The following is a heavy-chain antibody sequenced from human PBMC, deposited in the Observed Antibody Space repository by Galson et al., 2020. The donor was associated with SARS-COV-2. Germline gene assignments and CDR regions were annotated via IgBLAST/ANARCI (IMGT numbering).Heavy chain of an antibody. J-gene: IGHJ6*01. CDR1: GYTFTSYD. D-gene: IGHD1-1*01. Sequence: ASVKVSCKTSGYTFTSYDINWVRQAPGQGLEWMGWMNPNSGKTVNAQKFQGRVTMNRNTSLSTAYMELSSLRSEDAAVYYCARSTWNYYNAMDVWGQGTTVTV. CDR3: ARSTWNYYNAMDV. CDR2: MNPNSGKT. V-gene: IGHV1-8*01.